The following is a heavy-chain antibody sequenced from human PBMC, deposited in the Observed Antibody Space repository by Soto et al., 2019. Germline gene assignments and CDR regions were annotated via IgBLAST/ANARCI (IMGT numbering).Heavy chain of an antibody. CDR3: SRLIGYCSGGSGDYYYMYV. V-gene: IGHV1-18*04. CDR1: GYSFTLYG. CDR2: ISGYNDNT. D-gene: IGHD2-15*01. Sequence: QVQLVQSGAEVKKPGTSVKVSCKASGYSFTLYGISWLRQAPGQGLEWMGWISGYNDNTKYAQKLQDRVTMTTDTSMTTVYMELRSLRSDDTAVYYCSRLIGYCSGGSGDYYYMYVWGKGTTVTVSS. J-gene: IGHJ6*03.